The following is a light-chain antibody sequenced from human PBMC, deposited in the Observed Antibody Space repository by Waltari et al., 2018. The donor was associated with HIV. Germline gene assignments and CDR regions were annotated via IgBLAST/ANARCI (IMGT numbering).Light chain of an antibody. CDR3: YSTDSSDWV. Sequence: SYELTQPPSVSVSPGQTARITCSGDALPKKYADWYQQKSGQAPVLVIYEDSKRPSGIPERVSGSSSGTMATLTISGAQGEDEADYYCYSTDSSDWVFGGGTKLTVL. J-gene: IGLJ3*02. V-gene: IGLV3-10*01. CDR1: ALPKKY. CDR2: EDS.